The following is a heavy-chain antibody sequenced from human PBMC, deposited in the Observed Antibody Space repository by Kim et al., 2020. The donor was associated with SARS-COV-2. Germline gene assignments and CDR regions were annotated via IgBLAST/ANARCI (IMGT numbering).Heavy chain of an antibody. CDR2: IIPILGIA. D-gene: IGHD4-17*01. CDR3: ARIDYGDYAGWFDP. CDR1: GGTFISYA. V-gene: IGHV1-69*04. Sequence: SVKVSCKASGGTFISYAISWVRQAPGQGLEWMGRIIPILGIANYAQKFQGRVTITADKSTSTAYMELSSLSSEDTAVYYCARIDYGDYAGWFDPWGQGT. J-gene: IGHJ5*02.